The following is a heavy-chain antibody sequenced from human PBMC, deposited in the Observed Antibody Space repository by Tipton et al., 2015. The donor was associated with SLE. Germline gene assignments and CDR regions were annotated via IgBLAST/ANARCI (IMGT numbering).Heavy chain of an antibody. CDR1: GGSISSYY. D-gene: IGHD5-12*01. V-gene: IGHV4-59*08. Sequence: TLSLTCTVSGGSISSYYWSWIRQPPGKGLEWIGYIYYSGSTNYNPSLKSRVTISVDTSKNQFSLKLSSVTAADTAVYYCARGTVATIGGYWGQGTLVTVSS. J-gene: IGHJ4*02. CDR3: ARGTVATIGGY. CDR2: IYYSGST.